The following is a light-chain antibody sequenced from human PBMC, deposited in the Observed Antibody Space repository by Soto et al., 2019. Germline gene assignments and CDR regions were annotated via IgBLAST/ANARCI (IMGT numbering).Light chain of an antibody. J-gene: IGKJ1*01. Sequence: EIVMTQSPATLSVSPGERDTLYCRASQSVNSNLAWYQQKPGQAPRLLIYGASSRATGIPARFSGSGSGTEFTLTITSLQSEDFAVYYCQQYNSWPRTFGQGTKVDIK. CDR1: QSVNSN. CDR3: QQYNSWPRT. CDR2: GAS. V-gene: IGKV3-15*01.